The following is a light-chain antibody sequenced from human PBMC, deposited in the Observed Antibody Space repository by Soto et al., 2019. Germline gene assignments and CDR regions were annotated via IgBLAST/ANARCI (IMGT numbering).Light chain of an antibody. V-gene: IGKV4-1*01. Sequence: DIVMTQSPDSLAVSLGERATINCKSSQSVLYSSNNKNYLAWYQQKPGQPPKLLIYWASTRESGVPDRFSGSGSGTDFTLTISSLQAEDVAVYYCQQYYSTPMYTFGQGTKWIS. CDR2: WAS. CDR1: QSVLYSSNNKNY. CDR3: QQYYSTPMYT. J-gene: IGKJ2*01.